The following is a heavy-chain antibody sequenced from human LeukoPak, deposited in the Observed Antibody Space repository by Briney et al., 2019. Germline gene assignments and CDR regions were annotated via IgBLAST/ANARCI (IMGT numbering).Heavy chain of an antibody. CDR1: GGSISSYY. Sequence: TSETLSLTCTVSGGSISSYYWSWIRQPPGKGLEWIGYIYYSGSTTYNPSLKSRVTISADTSKNQFSLKLSSVTAADTAVYYCARDDYGGNPVWGQGTLVTVSS. V-gene: IGHV4-59*01. CDR3: ARDDYGGNPV. D-gene: IGHD4-23*01. J-gene: IGHJ4*02. CDR2: IYYSGST.